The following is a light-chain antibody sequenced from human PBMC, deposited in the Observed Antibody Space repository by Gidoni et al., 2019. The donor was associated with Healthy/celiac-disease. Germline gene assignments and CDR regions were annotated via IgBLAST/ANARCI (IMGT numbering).Light chain of an antibody. CDR2: AAS. Sequence: IQLTQSPSSLSASVGDRVTITCRASQGISSYLAWYQQKPGKAPKHLIYAASTLQSGVPSRFGGSVSGTDFTLTISSLQPEDFATYYCQQLKSYPRTFGQGTKLEIK. CDR1: QGISSY. J-gene: IGKJ2*01. V-gene: IGKV1-9*01. CDR3: QQLKSYPRT.